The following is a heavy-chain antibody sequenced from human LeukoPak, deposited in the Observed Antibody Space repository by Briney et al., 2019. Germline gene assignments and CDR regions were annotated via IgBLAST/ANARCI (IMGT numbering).Heavy chain of an antibody. V-gene: IGHV3-74*01. CDR3: TRYLLASYGMDV. CDR2: INTDGSST. J-gene: IGHJ6*02. D-gene: IGHD2-15*01. CDR1: GFTFRTYW. Sequence: GGSLRLSCAASGFTFRTYWMHWVRQVPGKGLVWISRINTDGSSTSHADSVKGRFTISRGNAQNTLYLQMNSLRPEDTAVYYCTRYLLASYGMDVWGQGTTVTVSS.